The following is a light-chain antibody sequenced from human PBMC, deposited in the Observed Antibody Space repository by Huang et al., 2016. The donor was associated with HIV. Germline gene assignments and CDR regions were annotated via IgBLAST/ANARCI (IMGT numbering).Light chain of an antibody. V-gene: IGKV4-1*01. J-gene: IGKJ4*01. CDR2: GAA. CDR1: QSLFFSSNKRSY. CDR3: QQYYHNPLT. Sequence: DIVMTQSPDSLTVSLGERATINCRSSQSLFFSSNKRSYLAWYQKKPGQPPKLVISGAAAREAGVPDRISGSGSETHCTLTINSLQAEEVAVYYCQQYYHNPLTFGGGTKVEI.